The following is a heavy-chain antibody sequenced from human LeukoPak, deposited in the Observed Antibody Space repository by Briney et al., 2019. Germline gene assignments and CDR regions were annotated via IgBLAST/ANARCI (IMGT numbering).Heavy chain of an antibody. Sequence: SVKVSCKASGGTFSSYAISWVRQAPGQGREWMGRIIPIFGTANYAQKFQGRVTITTDESTSTAYMELSSLRSEDTAVYYCARGGETQYYYGSGRLDYWGQGTLVTVSS. CDR3: ARGGETQYYYGSGRLDY. CDR2: IIPIFGTA. V-gene: IGHV1-69*05. J-gene: IGHJ4*02. D-gene: IGHD3-10*01. CDR1: GGTFSSYA.